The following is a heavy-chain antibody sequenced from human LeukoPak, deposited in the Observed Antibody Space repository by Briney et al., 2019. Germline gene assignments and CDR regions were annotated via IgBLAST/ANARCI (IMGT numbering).Heavy chain of an antibody. CDR3: ARGHDSSGYIY. V-gene: IGHV1-46*01. CDR2: IIPIFGTV. CDR1: GYIFTDYY. D-gene: IGHD3-22*01. Sequence: ASVKVSCKASGYIFTDYYMHWVRQAPGQGLEWMGGIIPIFGTVNYAQRFQGRVTMTRDMSTSTVYMELSSLRSEDTAVFYCARGHDSSGYIYWGQGTLVTVSS. J-gene: IGHJ4*02.